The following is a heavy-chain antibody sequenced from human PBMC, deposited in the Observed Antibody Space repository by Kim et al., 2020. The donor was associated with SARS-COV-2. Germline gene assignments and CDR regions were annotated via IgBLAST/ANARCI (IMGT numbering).Heavy chain of an antibody. D-gene: IGHD2-15*01. CDR3: TGRPPLRRMDV. V-gene: IGHV3-73*01. J-gene: IGHJ6*02. Sequence: AYAASVKGRLTISRDDSKSTAYLQMNSLKTEGTAVYYCTGRPPLRRMDVWGQGTTVTVSS.